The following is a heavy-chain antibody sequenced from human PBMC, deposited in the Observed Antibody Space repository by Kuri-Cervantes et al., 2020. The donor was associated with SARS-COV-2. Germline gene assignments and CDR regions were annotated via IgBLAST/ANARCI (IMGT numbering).Heavy chain of an antibody. J-gene: IGHJ2*01. CDR3: ARNPTYGDYPYWYFDL. Sequence: GESLVSCWASSGFTFSDYYMNWGREAPGKGLKWVSSTRNSSTIYYADSVKGRFTISRGNSNNTLYLQMNSLRAEDTAVYYCARNPTYGDYPYWYFDLWGRGTLVTVSS. D-gene: IGHD4-17*01. CDR2: TRNSSTI. V-gene: IGHV3-69-1*01. CDR1: GFTFSDYY.